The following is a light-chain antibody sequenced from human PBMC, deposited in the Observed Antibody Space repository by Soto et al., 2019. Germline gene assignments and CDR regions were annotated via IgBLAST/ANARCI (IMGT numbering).Light chain of an antibody. CDR1: QSLLHITGETF. J-gene: IGKJ5*01. V-gene: IGKV2D-29*02. CDR3: MQSTQLPPT. CDR2: EVS. Sequence: DVVMTQTPLSLSVAPGQPASISCKSSQSLLHITGETFLFWYLQKPGQSPQLLIYEVSTRVSGVPYRFSGSGSGTDFTLEISRVEIDDVGIYYCMQSTQLPPTFGQGTRLGIE.